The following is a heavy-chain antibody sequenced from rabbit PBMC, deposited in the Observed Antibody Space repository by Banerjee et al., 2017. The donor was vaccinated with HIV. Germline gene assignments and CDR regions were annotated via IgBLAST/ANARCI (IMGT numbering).Heavy chain of an antibody. CDR1: GIDVSSYYY. CDR3: ARVDAGSSGYPYYFNL. CDR2: IFAGGSGYT. J-gene: IGHJ4*01. V-gene: IGHV1S40*01. D-gene: IGHD1-1*01. Sequence: QSLEESGGDLVKPGGTLTLTCKASGIDVSSYYYISWVRQAPGKGLEWIACIFAGGSGYTYYASWARGRFTISKTSSTTVTLQMTSLTAADTATYFCARVDAGSSGYPYYFNLWGPGTLVTVS.